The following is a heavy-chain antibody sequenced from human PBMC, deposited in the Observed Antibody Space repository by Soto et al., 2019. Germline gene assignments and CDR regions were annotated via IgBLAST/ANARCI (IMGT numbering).Heavy chain of an antibody. D-gene: IGHD6-6*01. CDR2: ISGSAITT. CDR1: GFTFSSYA. J-gene: IGHJ6*02. V-gene: IGHV3-23*01. Sequence: EVQLLDSGGGLVQPGGSLRLSCAASGFTFSSYAMSWVRQAPGKGLEWVSAISGSAITTYYADSVKGRFTISRDNSKNAVYLQMNSRRAEDTAIYCCAKVIVARGGMDVWGRGTTVTVSS. CDR3: AKVIVARGGMDV.